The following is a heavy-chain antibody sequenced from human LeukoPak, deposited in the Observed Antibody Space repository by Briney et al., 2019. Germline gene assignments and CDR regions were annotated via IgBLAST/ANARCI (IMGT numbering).Heavy chain of an antibody. V-gene: IGHV3-20*04. J-gene: IGHJ4*02. CDR2: INWNGGST. CDR1: GFTFDDYG. CDR3: ARGTSDARYYFDY. Sequence: SGGSLRPSCAASGFTFDDYGMSWVRQAPGKGLEWVSGINWNGGSTGYADSVKGRFTISRDNAKNSLYLQMNSLRAEDTALYYCARGTSDARYYFDYWGQGILVTVSS. D-gene: IGHD1-1*01.